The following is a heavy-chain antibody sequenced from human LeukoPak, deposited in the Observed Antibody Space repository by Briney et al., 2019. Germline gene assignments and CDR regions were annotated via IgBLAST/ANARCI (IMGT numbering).Heavy chain of an antibody. V-gene: IGHV4-34*01. D-gene: IGHD5-24*01. Sequence: SETLSLTCAVYGGSFSGYYWSWIRQPPGKGLEWIGSIYYSGSTYYNPSLKSRVTISVDTSKNQFSLKLSSVTAADTAVYYCARINGYNWDYWGQGTLVTVSS. CDR1: GGSFSGYY. J-gene: IGHJ4*02. CDR2: IYYSGST. CDR3: ARINGYNWDY.